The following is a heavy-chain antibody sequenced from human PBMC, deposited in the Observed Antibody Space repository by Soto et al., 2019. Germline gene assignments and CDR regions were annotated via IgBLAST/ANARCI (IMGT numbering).Heavy chain of an antibody. J-gene: IGHJ4*02. Sequence: ASVKVSCKASGYTFTSYGISWVRQAPGQGLEWMGWISAYNGNTNYAQKLQGRVTMTTDTSTSTAYMELRSLRSDDTAVYYCARGLSYDSSGYYGYWGQGTLVTVSS. V-gene: IGHV1-18*04. CDR3: ARGLSYDSSGYYGY. D-gene: IGHD3-22*01. CDR2: ISAYNGNT. CDR1: GYTFTSYG.